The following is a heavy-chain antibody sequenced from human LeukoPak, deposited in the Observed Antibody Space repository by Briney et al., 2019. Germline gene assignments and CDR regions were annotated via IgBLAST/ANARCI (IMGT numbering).Heavy chain of an antibody. J-gene: IGHJ4*02. D-gene: IGHD6-13*01. CDR1: GYTFTSYG. CDR2: ISAYNGNT. V-gene: IGHV1-18*01. CDR3: ARDQLSSWYGAFDY. Sequence: ASVKVSCKASGYTFTSYGISWVRQAPGQGLEWMGWISAYNGNTNYAQKLQGRVTMTTDTSTSTAYMELRSLRSDDTAVYYCARDQLSSWYGAFDYWGQGTVVTVSS.